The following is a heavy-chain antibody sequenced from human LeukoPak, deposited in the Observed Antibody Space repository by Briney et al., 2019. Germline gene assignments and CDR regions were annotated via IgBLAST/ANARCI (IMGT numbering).Heavy chain of an antibody. CDR1: GDSISSYY. CDR2: IHYSGTT. V-gene: IGHV4-59*08. J-gene: IGHJ3*02. Sequence: PPETLSLTCTVSGDSISSYYWSWIRQPPGKGLEWIANIHYSGTTNYNPSLKSRVTISIDTSKNQFSLRLSSVTATDTAVYYCVKAAPGPHDAFDIWGQGTMVTVSS. D-gene: IGHD6-13*01. CDR3: VKAAPGPHDAFDI.